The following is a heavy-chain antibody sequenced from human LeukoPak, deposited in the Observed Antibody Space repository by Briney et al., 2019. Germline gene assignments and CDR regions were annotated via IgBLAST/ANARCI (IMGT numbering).Heavy chain of an antibody. Sequence: GRSLRLSCAASGFTFNNYAMHWVRQAPGKGLEWVSGISWNSGDIAYADAVKGRFTISRDNAKKSLYLQMNSLRVEDTALYFCAKDVLGGGYSSGPGDYWGQGTLVTVSS. CDR3: AKDVLGGGYSSGPGDY. CDR2: ISWNSGDI. D-gene: IGHD6-19*01. J-gene: IGHJ4*02. V-gene: IGHV3-9*01. CDR1: GFTFNNYA.